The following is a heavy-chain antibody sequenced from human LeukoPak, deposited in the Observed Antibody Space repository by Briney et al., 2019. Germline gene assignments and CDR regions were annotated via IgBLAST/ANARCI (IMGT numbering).Heavy chain of an antibody. CDR2: IYTNGIT. D-gene: IGHD3-22*01. Sequence: SETLSLTCSVSGDSFSGYYWGWIRQPAGTGLEWIGRIYTNGITDYNPSLKSRVTMSIDTSKNQFSLKLNSVTAADTAVYYCAREARHYVGDGYYYANWGQGTLVTVSS. CDR3: AREARHYVGDGYYYAN. V-gene: IGHV4-4*07. CDR1: GDSFSGYY. J-gene: IGHJ4*02.